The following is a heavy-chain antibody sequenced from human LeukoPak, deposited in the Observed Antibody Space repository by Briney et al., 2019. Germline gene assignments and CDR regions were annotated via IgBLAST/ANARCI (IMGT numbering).Heavy chain of an antibody. V-gene: IGHV3-21*01. D-gene: IGHD3-22*01. CDR1: GFTFSSYS. Sequence: PGGSLRLSCAASGFTFSSYSMNWVRQAPGKGLEWVSSISSSSSYIYYADSVKGRFTISRDNAKNSLYLQMNSLRAEDTAVHYCAREDNYYDSSGYTIDAFDIWGQGTMVTVSS. J-gene: IGHJ3*02. CDR3: AREDNYYDSSGYTIDAFDI. CDR2: ISSSSSYI.